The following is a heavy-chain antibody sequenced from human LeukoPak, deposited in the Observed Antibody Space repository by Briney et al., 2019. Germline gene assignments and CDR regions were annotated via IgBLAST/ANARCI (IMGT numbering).Heavy chain of an antibody. CDR1: GFTISSSNFY. CDR2: IYYSGST. V-gene: IGHV4-39*01. D-gene: IGHD3-10*01. CDR3: ARLVSKQSGGVDY. Sequence: SSETLSLTCTVSGFTISSSNFYWGWIGQPPGKGLEWIGSIYYSGSTYYNPSLKSRVTISVDTSKDQFSLKLSSVTATDTAVYYCARLVSKQSGGVDYWGQGTLVTVSS. J-gene: IGHJ4*02.